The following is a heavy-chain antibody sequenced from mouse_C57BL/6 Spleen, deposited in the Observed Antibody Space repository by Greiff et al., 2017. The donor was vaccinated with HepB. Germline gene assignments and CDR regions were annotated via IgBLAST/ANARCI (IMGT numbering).Heavy chain of an antibody. D-gene: IGHD2-5*01. Sequence: EVQGVESGAELVKPGASVKLSCTASGFNIKDYYMHWVKQRTEQGLEWIGRIDPEDGETKYAPKFQGKATITADTSSNTAYLQLSSLTSEDTAVYYCASESNRGAMDYWGQGTSVTVSS. CDR1: GFNIKDYY. V-gene: IGHV14-2*01. CDR3: ASESNRGAMDY. J-gene: IGHJ4*01. CDR2: IDPEDGET.